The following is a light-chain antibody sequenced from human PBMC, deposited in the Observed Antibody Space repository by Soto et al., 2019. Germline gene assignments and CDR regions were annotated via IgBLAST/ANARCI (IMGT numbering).Light chain of an antibody. V-gene: IGKV1-5*03. CDR3: QEYNSYTGT. CDR1: HTIISW. Sequence: DIQMTQSPSTLSGSVGYRVTITCRASHTIISWLAWYHQKPGKAPKLLIYKASTLKSGVPPRFSGSGSGTEFTLTISSLQPDDFGTYYCQEYNSYTGTFGPGTKVDIK. J-gene: IGKJ1*01. CDR2: KAS.